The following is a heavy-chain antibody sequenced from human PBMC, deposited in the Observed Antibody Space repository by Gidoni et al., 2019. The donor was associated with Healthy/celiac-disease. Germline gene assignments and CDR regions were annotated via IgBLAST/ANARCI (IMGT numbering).Heavy chain of an antibody. CDR1: GGSFSGYY. CDR2: INHCGST. D-gene: IGHD3-10*01. V-gene: IGHV4-34*01. CDR3: ARANGYGSGSYYRYYYYYYMDV. Sequence: QVQLQQWGAGLLKPSETLSLTCAVYGGSFSGYYWSWIRQPPGQGREWMGEINHCGSTNYNPSLKSRVTISVDTSKNQFSLKLSSVTAADTAVYYCARANGYGSGSYYRYYYYYYMDVWGKGTTVTVSS. J-gene: IGHJ6*03.